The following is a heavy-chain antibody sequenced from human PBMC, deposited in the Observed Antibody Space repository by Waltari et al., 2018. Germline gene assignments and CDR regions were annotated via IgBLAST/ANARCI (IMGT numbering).Heavy chain of an antibody. CDR3: ARWTSYYDP. D-gene: IGHD3-22*01. V-gene: IGHV3-23*01. CDR1: GIAFSTSA. J-gene: IGHJ4*02. Sequence: EVQLLESGGDLVQPGGSLRLSCSATGIAFSTSAMTWVRQAPGKGLEWVSAISHNSDTTLYADSVRGRFTISRDNSRNTVYLQMNNLRADDTAVYFCARWTSYYDPWGQGALVTVSS. CDR2: ISHNSDTT.